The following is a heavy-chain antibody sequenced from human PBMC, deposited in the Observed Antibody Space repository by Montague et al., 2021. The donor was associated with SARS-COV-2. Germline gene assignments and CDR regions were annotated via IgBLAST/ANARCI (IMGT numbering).Heavy chain of an antibody. CDR3: ARGPYCSGGGCYY. CDR1: GFTFSDYY. CDR2: ISSSASTI. Sequence: SLRLSCGASGFTFSDYYMSWIRQAPGTGLEWVSYISSSASTIYYADSVKGRFTISRDNSKNSLFLQMSSLRAEDTAVYYCARGPYCSGGGCYYWGQGTLVTVSS. J-gene: IGHJ4*02. D-gene: IGHD2-15*01. V-gene: IGHV3-11*01.